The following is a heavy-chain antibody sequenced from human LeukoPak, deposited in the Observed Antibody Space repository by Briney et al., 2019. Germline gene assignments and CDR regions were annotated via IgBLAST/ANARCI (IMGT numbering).Heavy chain of an antibody. CDR3: ARARSQTGYSSGWFPSYYGMDV. Sequence: ASLKVSCKASGYTLTSYDMPRVAQSPGPGLEGRGIINPSGVSAGYAQKFQGRVTMTRDTSTSTVYMELSSLRSEDTAVYYCARARSQTGYSSGWFPSYYGMDVWGQGTTVTVSS. CDR1: GYTLTSYD. CDR2: INPSGVSA. V-gene: IGHV1-46*01. J-gene: IGHJ6*02. D-gene: IGHD6-19*01.